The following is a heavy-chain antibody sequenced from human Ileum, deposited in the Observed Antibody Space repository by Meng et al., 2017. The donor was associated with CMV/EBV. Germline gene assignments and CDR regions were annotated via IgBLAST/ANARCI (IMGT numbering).Heavy chain of an antibody. V-gene: IGHV3-11*01. D-gene: IGHD6-13*01. CDR2: ISSSGSTI. J-gene: IGHJ4*02. CDR1: GFTFSDYY. Sequence: GESLKISCAASGFTFSDYYMSWIRQAPGKGLEWVSYISSSGSTIYYADSGKGRFTISRDNAKNSLYLQMNSLRAEDTAVYYCARVSSSCFDYWGQGTLVTVSS. CDR3: ARVSSSCFDY.